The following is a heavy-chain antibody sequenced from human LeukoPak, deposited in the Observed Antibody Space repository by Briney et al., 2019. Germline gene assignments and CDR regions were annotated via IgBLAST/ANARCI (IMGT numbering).Heavy chain of an antibody. V-gene: IGHV3-48*01. CDR2: ISSSSSTI. J-gene: IGHJ4*02. CDR3: AREYGYYCSGGSCLSY. Sequence: GGSLRLSCAASGFTFSSYSMTWVRQAPGKGLEWVSYISSSSSTIYYADSVKGRFTISRDNAKNSLYLQMNSLRAEDTAVYYCAREYGYYCSGGSCLSYWGQGTLVTVSS. CDR1: GFTFSSYS. D-gene: IGHD2-15*01.